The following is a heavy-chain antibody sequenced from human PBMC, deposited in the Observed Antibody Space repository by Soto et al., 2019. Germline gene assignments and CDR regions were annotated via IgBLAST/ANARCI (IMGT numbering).Heavy chain of an antibody. CDR3: ARGRVAVAGTTYNCFDP. CDR1: GGSFSGYY. V-gene: IGHV4-34*01. J-gene: IGHJ5*02. D-gene: IGHD6-19*01. CDR2: INHSGST. Sequence: KTSETLSLTCAVYGGSFSGYYWSWIRQPPGKGLEWIGEINHSGSTNYNPSLKSRVTISVDTSKNQFSLKLSSVTAADTAVYYCARGRVAVAGTTYNCFDPCGQRTLVTVSS.